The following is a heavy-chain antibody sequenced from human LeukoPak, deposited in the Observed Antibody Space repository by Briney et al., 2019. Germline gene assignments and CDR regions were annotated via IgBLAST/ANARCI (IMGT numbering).Heavy chain of an antibody. CDR3: AKDNPPPRIAVAGTESPLDY. V-gene: IGHV3-30*18. CDR2: ISYDGSNK. CDR1: GFTFSSYG. Sequence: GRSLRLSCAASGFTFSSYGMHWVRQAPGKGLEWVAVISYDGSNKYYADSVKGRFTISRDNSKNTLYLQMNSLRAEDTAVHYCAKDNPPPRIAVAGTESPLDYWGQGALVTVSS. J-gene: IGHJ4*02. D-gene: IGHD6-19*01.